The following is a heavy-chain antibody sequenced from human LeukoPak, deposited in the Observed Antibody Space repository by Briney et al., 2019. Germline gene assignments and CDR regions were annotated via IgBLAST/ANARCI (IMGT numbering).Heavy chain of an antibody. CDR3: ARDTPYSGSYSAVDI. CDR1: GYTFTSYA. J-gene: IGHJ3*02. CDR2: INAGNGNT. V-gene: IGHV1-3*01. D-gene: IGHD1-26*01. Sequence: GASVKVSCKASGYTFTSYAMHWVRQAPGQRLEWMGWINAGNGNTKYSQKFQGRVTITADESTSTAYMELSSLRSEDTAVYYCARDTPYSGSYSAVDIWGQGTMVTVSS.